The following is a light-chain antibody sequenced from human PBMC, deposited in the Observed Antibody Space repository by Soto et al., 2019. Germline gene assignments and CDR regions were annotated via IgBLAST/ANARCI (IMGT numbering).Light chain of an antibody. CDR3: QQNYSTCT. Sequence: DIPMTQSPSSLSSSVGARVPITCRASQSISRYLNWYQQKPGKAPKLLIYTTSSLQSGVPSRFSGSGSGTDFTLTSCSLHPEDIATYYCQQNYSTCTFGQGTKV. V-gene: IGKV1-39*01. J-gene: IGKJ1*01. CDR1: QSISRY. CDR2: TTS.